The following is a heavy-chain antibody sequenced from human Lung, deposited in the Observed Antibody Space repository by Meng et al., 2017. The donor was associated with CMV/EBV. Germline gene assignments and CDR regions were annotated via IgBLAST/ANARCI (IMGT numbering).Heavy chain of an antibody. CDR2: IYWDDDK. V-gene: IGHV2-5*02. J-gene: IGHJ5*02. CDR1: GFSLSTSEVG. Sequence: HIPVKQSGPTLVKPSQTLTLTCTFSGFSLSTSEVGVGWIRQPPGKALEWLAVIYWDDDKRYSPSLKSRLTITKDTSKNQVVLTLTNMDPVDTATYYCALFTRSWFDPWGQGTLVTVSS. D-gene: IGHD2-2*01. CDR3: ALFTRSWFDP.